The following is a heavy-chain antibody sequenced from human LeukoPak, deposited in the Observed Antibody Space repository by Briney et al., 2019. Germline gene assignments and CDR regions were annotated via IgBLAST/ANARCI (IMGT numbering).Heavy chain of an antibody. D-gene: IGHD2-21*02. CDR3: ARQVCGAGCFHFDY. J-gene: IGHJ4*02. CDR2: IYHSGNTY. CDR1: GGSITASIYY. V-gene: IGHV4-39*01. Sequence: SETLSLTCTVSGGSITASIYYWGWIRQTPGKGLEWIATIYHSGNTYYYNPSLRSRVTISVDTSKNQFSLELRSVTAADTAIFFCARQVCGAGCFHFDYWGQGRLVTVSS.